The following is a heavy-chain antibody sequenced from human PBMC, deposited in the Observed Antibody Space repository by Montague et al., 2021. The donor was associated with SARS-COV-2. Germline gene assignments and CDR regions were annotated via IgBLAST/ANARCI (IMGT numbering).Heavy chain of an antibody. CDR3: ARTGLGYYEILTGYTVNAFDI. CDR2: ST. V-gene: IGHV4-59*01. Sequence: STNYNPSLKSRVTISVDTSKHQFSLKLSSVTAADTAVYYCARTGLGYYEILTGYTVNAFDIGGQGKMV. D-gene: IGHD3-9*01. J-gene: IGHJ3*02.